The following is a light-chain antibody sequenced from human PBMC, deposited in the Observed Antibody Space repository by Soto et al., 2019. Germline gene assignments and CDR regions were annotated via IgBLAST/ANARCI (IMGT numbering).Light chain of an antibody. CDR1: QTISTY. Sequence: IQLTQYPSSLSASVGDTVTITCRASQTISTYLLWYQQKPGKAPKLLIYKASTLKSGVPSRFSGSGSGTEFTLTISSLQPDDFATYYCQHYNSYSEAFGQGTKVDIK. J-gene: IGKJ1*01. CDR2: KAS. V-gene: IGKV1-5*03. CDR3: QHYNSYSEA.